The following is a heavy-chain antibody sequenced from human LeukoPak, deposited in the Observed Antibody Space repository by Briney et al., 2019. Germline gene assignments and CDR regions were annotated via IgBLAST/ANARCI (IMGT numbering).Heavy chain of an antibody. CDR2: IIPIFGTA. CDR1: GGTFSSYA. CDR3: ARSRITMIVVVKDAFDI. V-gene: IGHV1-69*06. Sequence: SVKVSCKASGGTFSSYAISWVRQAPGQGLEWMGGIIPIFGTANYAQKFQGRVTITADKSTSTAYMELSSLRSEDTAVYYCARSRITMIVVVKDAFDIWGQGTMVTVSS. D-gene: IGHD3-22*01. J-gene: IGHJ3*02.